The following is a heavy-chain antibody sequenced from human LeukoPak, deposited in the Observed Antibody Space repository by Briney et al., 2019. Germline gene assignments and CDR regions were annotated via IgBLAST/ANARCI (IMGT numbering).Heavy chain of an antibody. V-gene: IGHV1-18*01. CDR1: GYTFTSYG. Sequence: ASVKVSCKASGYTFTSYGISWVRQAPGQGLEWMGWISAYNGNTNYAQKLQGRVTMTTDTSTSTAYMELRSLRSDDTAVYYCARDRVAVTLLRRAGIFDYWGQGTLVTVSS. J-gene: IGHJ4*02. CDR2: ISAYNGNT. D-gene: IGHD2-21*02. CDR3: ARDRVAVTLLRRAGIFDY.